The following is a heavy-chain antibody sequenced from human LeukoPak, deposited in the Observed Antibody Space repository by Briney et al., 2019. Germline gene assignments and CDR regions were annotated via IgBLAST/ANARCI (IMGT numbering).Heavy chain of an antibody. J-gene: IGHJ3*02. V-gene: IGHV1-46*01. CDR1: GYTFTSYY. D-gene: IGHD1-1*01. Sequence: ASVKVSCKASGYTFTSYYMHWVRQAPGQGLEWMGIINPSGGSTSYAQKFQGRVTMTRDTSTSTVYMELSSLRSEDTAVYYCARDIPEGNDPNAFDIWGQGTMVTVSS. CDR3: ARDIPEGNDPNAFDI. CDR2: INPSGGST.